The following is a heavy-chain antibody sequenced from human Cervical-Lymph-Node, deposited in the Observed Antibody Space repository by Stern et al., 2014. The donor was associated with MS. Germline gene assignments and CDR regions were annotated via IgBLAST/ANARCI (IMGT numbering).Heavy chain of an antibody. D-gene: IGHD1-26*01. CDR1: GGSIRSSGYY. Sequence: QVQLVESGPGLVKPSQTLSLTCTVSGGSIRSSGYYWSWIRQPADKGLEWIGRIHDSGSTYYNPSLKSRVTISMDTAKNQFSLKLPSVTAADTAVYYCATTRWDLFTWNWFDPWGQGTLVTVSS. V-gene: IGHV4-61*02. CDR2: IHDSGST. CDR3: ATTRWDLFTWNWFDP. J-gene: IGHJ5*02.